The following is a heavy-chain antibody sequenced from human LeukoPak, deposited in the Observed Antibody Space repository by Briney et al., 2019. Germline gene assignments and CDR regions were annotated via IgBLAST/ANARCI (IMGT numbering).Heavy chain of an antibody. CDR3: ARGFSSTVDGMDV. CDR1: QYNFTSYY. V-gene: IGHV1-46*01. J-gene: IGHJ6*02. Sequence: ASVKVSCKASQYNFTSYYMHWVRQAPGQGLEWMGIINPSGGSTSYAQKFQGRVTMTRDTSTSTVYMELSSLRSEDTAVYYCARGFSSTVDGMDVWGQGTTVTVSS. D-gene: IGHD2-2*01. CDR2: INPSGGST.